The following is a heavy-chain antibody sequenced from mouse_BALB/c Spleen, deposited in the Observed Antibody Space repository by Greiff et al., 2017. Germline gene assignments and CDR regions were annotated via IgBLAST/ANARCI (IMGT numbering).Heavy chain of an antibody. V-gene: IGHV5-6-4*01. D-gene: IGHD2-10*02. J-gene: IGHJ4*01. Sequence: DVKLVESGGGLVKPGGSLKLSCAASGFTFGSYTMSWVRQTPEKRLEWVATISSGGSYTYYPDSVKGRFTISRDNAKNTLYLQMSSLKSEDTAMYYCTREKYGNYIYYAMDYWGQGTSVTVSS. CDR2: ISSGGSYT. CDR3: TREKYGNYIYYAMDY. CDR1: GFTFGSYT.